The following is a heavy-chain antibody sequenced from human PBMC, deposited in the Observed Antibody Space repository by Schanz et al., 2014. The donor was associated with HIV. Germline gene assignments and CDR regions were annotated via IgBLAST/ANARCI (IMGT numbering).Heavy chain of an antibody. CDR2: IIPLFGTS. CDR3: ARDSPVAAGTLDY. CDR1: GDSFTNYV. J-gene: IGHJ4*02. D-gene: IGHD6-13*01. Sequence: QVPLVQSGAEVQKPGSSVKVSCKAFGDSFTNYVISWVRQAPGQGLEWMGGIIPLFGTSNYAQKFQGRATITADESTSTAYMELSSLRSEDTAVYYCARDSPVAAGTLDYWGQGTLVTVSS. V-gene: IGHV1-69*01.